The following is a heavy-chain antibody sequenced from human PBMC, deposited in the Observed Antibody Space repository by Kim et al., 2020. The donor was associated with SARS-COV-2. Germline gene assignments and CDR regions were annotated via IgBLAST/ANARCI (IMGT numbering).Heavy chain of an antibody. CDR1: GFTFSSYE. CDR2: ISSSGSTI. V-gene: IGHV3-48*03. D-gene: IGHD2-8*02. Sequence: GGSLRLSCAASGFTFSSYEMNWVRQAPGKGLEWVSYISSSGSTISYADSVKGRLTLSRDHAKNSLYLQMNSLSPADTAVYFCPRDSSGYWGQGTPVTVSS. CDR3: PRDSSGY. J-gene: IGHJ4*02.